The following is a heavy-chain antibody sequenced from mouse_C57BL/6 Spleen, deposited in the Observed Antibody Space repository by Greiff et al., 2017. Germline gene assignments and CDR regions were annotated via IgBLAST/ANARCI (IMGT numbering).Heavy chain of an antibody. CDR3: ARQEDRYYAMDY. D-gene: IGHD2-14*01. Sequence: VQLQQPGAELVKPGASVKLSCKASGYTFTSYWMQWVKQRPGQGLEWIGEIDPSDSYTNYNQKFKGKATLTVDTYSSTAYMQLSSLTSEDSAVYYCARQEDRYYAMDYWGQGTSVTVSS. V-gene: IGHV1-50*01. CDR1: GYTFTSYW. CDR2: IDPSDSYT. J-gene: IGHJ4*01.